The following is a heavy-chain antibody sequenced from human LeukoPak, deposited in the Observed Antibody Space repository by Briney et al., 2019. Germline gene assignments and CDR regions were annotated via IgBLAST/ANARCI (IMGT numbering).Heavy chain of an antibody. V-gene: IGHV3-23*01. D-gene: IGHD3-22*01. CDR2: ISGSGGST. CDR3: AKVSITMIVVAPPDY. Sequence: PGGSLRLSCAASGFTFSSYAMSWVRQAPGKGLEWVSAISGSGGSTHYADSVKGRCIISRDNAKNTLYLQMNSLIAEDTAVYYCAKVSITMIVVAPPDYWGQGTLVTVSS. J-gene: IGHJ4*02. CDR1: GFTFSSYA.